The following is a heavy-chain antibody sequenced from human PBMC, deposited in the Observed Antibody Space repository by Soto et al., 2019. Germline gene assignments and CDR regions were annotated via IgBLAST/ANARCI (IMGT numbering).Heavy chain of an antibody. D-gene: IGHD3-3*01. J-gene: IGHJ4*02. CDR1: GYTFTSYD. Sequence: VASVKVSCKASGYTFTSYDINWVRQSSGQGLEWMGWMNPNSGNTGYAQKFQDRVTMTSNTSINTAYLELSSLRSEDTAVYYCARGSGYYQFWSALFWGPGNRATVSS. CDR3: ARGSGYYQFWSALF. V-gene: IGHV1-8*01. CDR2: MNPNSGNT.